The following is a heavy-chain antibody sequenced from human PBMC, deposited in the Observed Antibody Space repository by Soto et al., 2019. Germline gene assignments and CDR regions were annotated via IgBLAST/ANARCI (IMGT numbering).Heavy chain of an antibody. CDR1: GFTFSSYS. Sequence: GGSLRLSCAASGFTFSSYSMNWVRQAPGKGLEWVSYISSSSTIYYADSVKGRFNISRDQAKNSLYLQMNSLRAEDTAVYYCAGGATVTGLSAFDIWGQGTMVTVSS. CDR2: ISSSSTI. V-gene: IGHV3-48*01. CDR3: AGGATVTGLSAFDI. J-gene: IGHJ3*02. D-gene: IGHD4-17*01.